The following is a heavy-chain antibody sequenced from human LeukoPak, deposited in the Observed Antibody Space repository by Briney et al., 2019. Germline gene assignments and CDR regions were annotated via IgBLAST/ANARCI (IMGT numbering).Heavy chain of an antibody. CDR2: ISTNGGST. V-gene: IGHV3-64*01. D-gene: IGHD6-19*01. CDR1: GFTFSSYA. J-gene: IGHJ4*02. Sequence: GGSLRLSCAASGFTFSSYAMHWVRQAPGKGLEYVSAISTNGGSTYYANSVKGRFTISRDNSKDTLYLQMGSLRAEDTAVYYCARGGNSGWYDYWGQGTLVTVSS. CDR3: ARGGNSGWYDY.